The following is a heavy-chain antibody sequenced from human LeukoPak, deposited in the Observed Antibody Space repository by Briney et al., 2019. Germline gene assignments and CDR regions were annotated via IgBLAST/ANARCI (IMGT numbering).Heavy chain of an antibody. CDR1: GYTFTNYY. D-gene: IGHD6-19*01. Sequence: ASVKVSCKASGYTFTNYYMHWVRQAPGQGLEWMGLINPSGGSTNYAQKFQGRVTMTRDPSTTTAYMGLSSLRSEDTAMYYCVRRVDNSGSYNWFDPWGQGTLVTVSS. J-gene: IGHJ5*02. CDR3: VRRVDNSGSYNWFDP. V-gene: IGHV1-46*01. CDR2: INPSGGST.